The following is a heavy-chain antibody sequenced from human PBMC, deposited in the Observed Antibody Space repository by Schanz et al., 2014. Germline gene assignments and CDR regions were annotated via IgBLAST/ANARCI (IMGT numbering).Heavy chain of an antibody. J-gene: IGHJ6*02. CDR3: ATEGPRGTRHPINYYYAMDN. CDR2: LSASGGHT. Sequence: VQLLESGGALVRPGGSLRLSCAASGFTFTGYVMTWVRQAPGKGLEWVSGLSASGGHTYYADSVKGRFTISRDNSKDTLYLQMSGLTPEDTAVYYCATEGPRGTRHPINYYYAMDNWGQGTKVTV. D-gene: IGHD6-6*01. CDR1: GFTFTGYV. V-gene: IGHV3-23*01.